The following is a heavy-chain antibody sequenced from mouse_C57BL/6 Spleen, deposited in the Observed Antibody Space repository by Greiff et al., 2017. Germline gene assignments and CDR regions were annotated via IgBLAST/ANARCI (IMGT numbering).Heavy chain of an antibody. J-gene: IGHJ1*03. CDR2: IDPSDSET. CDR3: ARGWDEWYFDV. Sequence: VQLQQPGAELVRPGSSVKLSCKASGYTFTSYWMHWVKQRPIQGLEWIGNIDPSDSETHYNQKFKDKATLTVDKSSSTAYMQLSSLTSEDSAVYYCARGWDEWYFDVWGTGTTVTVSS. D-gene: IGHD4-1*01. V-gene: IGHV1-52*01. CDR1: GYTFTSYW.